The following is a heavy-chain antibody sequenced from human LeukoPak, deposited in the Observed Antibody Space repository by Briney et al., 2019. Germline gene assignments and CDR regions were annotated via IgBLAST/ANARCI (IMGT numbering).Heavy chain of an antibody. CDR3: ARSEGPFDAFDI. CDR2: IGTAGDT. Sequence: GGSLRLSCAASGFTFSSYDMHWVRQATGKGLEWVSAIGTAGDTYYPGSVKGRFTISRENAKNSLYLQMNSLRAEDTAVYYCARSEGPFDAFDIWGRGTMVTVSS. J-gene: IGHJ3*02. V-gene: IGHV3-13*01. CDR1: GFTFSSYD.